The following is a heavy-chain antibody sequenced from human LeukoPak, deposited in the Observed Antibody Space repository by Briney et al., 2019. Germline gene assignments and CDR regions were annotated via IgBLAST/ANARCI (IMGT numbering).Heavy chain of an antibody. J-gene: IGHJ5*02. D-gene: IGHD2-15*01. CDR1: GLPFNGSE. CDR2: ISSSGSDM. Sequence: PGGSLRLSCAASGLPFNGSEMNWVRQGPGKGLEGVSLISSSGSDMFYADSVRDRFTVSRDNGKNALFLQMTSLRVEDTGVYYCARERPLVGALDLWGQGTVVTVSS. V-gene: IGHV3-48*03. CDR3: ARERPLVGALDL.